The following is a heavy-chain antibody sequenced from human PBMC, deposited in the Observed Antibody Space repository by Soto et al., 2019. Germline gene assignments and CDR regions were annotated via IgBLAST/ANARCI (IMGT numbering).Heavy chain of an antibody. J-gene: IGHJ3*02. CDR3: ARGASMVRGVILDAFDI. Sequence: QVQLVQSGAEVKKPGASVKVSCKASGYTFTSYAMHWVRQAPGQRLEWMGWINAGNGNTKYSQKFQGRVTITRDTSASTAYMELSSLRSEGTAVYYCARGASMVRGVILDAFDIWGQGTMVTVSS. D-gene: IGHD3-10*01. CDR1: GYTFTSYA. CDR2: INAGNGNT. V-gene: IGHV1-3*01.